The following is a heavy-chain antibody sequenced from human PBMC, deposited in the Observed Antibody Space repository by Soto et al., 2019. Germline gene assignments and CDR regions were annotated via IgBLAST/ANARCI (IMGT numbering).Heavy chain of an antibody. CDR3: ATDLGAQIVDY. V-gene: IGHV1-18*01. CDR1: GYTFTSYG. D-gene: IGHD1-26*01. Sequence: QVQLMQSGAEVKKPGASVKVSCKASGYTFTSYGISWVRQAPGQGLEWMGWISAYNGNTKYAQKPQGRVSMTTDTSTSTASMELRSLRSDYTAVYYCATDLGAQIVDYWGQGTLVTVSS. CDR2: ISAYNGNT. J-gene: IGHJ4*02.